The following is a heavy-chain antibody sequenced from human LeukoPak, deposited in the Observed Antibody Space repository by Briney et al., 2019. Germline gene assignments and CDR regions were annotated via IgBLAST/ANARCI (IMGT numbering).Heavy chain of an antibody. D-gene: IGHD3-22*01. Sequence: GASVKVSCKVSGYTLTELSMHWVRQAPGKGLEWMGGFDPEDGETIYAQKFQGRVTMTEDTSTDTAYMELSSLRSEDTAVYYCAMTLTYYYDSSGFAPLDYWGQGTLVTVSS. CDR1: GYTLTELS. J-gene: IGHJ4*02. CDR2: FDPEDGET. V-gene: IGHV1-24*01. CDR3: AMTLTYYYDSSGFAPLDY.